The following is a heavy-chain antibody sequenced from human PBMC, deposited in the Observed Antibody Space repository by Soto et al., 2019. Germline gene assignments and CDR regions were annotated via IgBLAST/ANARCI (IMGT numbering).Heavy chain of an antibody. CDR3: ARDRSVTDYRFDY. V-gene: IGHV1-69*05. J-gene: IGHJ4*02. CDR2: IIPIFGTA. Sequence: QVQLVQSGAEVKKPGSSVKVSCKASGGTFSSYAISWVRQAPGQGLEWMGGIIPIFGTANYAQKFQGRVTXTXDXXTSTAYMERSSLRSEDTAVYYCARDRSVTDYRFDYWGQGTLVTVSS. D-gene: IGHD5-12*01. CDR1: GGTFSSYA.